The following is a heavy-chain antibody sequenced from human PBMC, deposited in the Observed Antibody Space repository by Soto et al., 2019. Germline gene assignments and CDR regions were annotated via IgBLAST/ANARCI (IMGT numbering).Heavy chain of an antibody. CDR1: GGSISSGGYY. D-gene: IGHD3-3*01. V-gene: IGHV4-31*03. CDR3: ATDKGYDFWGGPNYYYYYGMDV. J-gene: IGHJ6*02. Sequence: SETLSLTCTVSGGSISSGGYYWSWIRQHPGKGLEWIGYIYYSGSTYCNPSLKSRVTISVDTSKNQFSLKLSSVTAADTAVYYCATDKGYDFWGGPNYYYYYGMDVWAQATTVTVSS. CDR2: IYYSGST.